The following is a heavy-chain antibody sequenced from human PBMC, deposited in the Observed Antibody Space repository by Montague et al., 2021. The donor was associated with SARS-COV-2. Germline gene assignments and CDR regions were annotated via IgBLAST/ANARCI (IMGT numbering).Heavy chain of an antibody. V-gene: IGHV4-31*03. D-gene: IGHD5-18*01. CDR1: GGSISSGGYY. CDR3: ARARIQLWAVKEFDY. CDR2: IYYSGST. Sequence: TLSLTCTVSGGSISSGGYYWSWIRQHPGKGLEWIGYIYYSGSTYYNPSLKSRVTISVNTSKNQFSLKLSSVTAADTAVYYCARARIQLWAVKEFDYWDQGTLVTVSS. J-gene: IGHJ4*02.